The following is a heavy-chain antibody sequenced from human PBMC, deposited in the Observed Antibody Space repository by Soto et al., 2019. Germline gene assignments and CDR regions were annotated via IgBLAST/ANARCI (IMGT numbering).Heavy chain of an antibody. CDR3: AKDPKTMIVVVIPYYFDY. CDR1: GFTFSSYG. V-gene: IGHV3-30*18. D-gene: IGHD3-22*01. Sequence: GGSLRLSCAASGFTFSSYGMHWVRQAPGKGLEWVAVISYDGSNKYYADSVKDRFTISRDNSKNTLYLQMNSLRAEDTAVYYCAKDPKTMIVVVIPYYFDYWGQGTLVTVSS. J-gene: IGHJ4*02. CDR2: ISYDGSNK.